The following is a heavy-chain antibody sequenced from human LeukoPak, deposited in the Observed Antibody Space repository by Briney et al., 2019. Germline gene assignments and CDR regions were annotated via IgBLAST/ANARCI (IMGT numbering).Heavy chain of an antibody. J-gene: IGHJ4*02. CDR1: GFTFSSYE. V-gene: IGHV3-48*03. D-gene: IGHD5-18*01. CDR3: ARDKGYSYGREDY. Sequence: GGSLRLSCAASGFTFSSYEMDWVRQAPGKGLEWVSYISSSGSTIYYADSVKGRFTISRDNAKNSLYLQMNSLRAEDTAVYYCARDKGYSYGREDYWGQGTLVTVSS. CDR2: ISSSGSTI.